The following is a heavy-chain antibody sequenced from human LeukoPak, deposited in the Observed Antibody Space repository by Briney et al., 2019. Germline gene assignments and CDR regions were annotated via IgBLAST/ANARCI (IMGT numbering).Heavy chain of an antibody. CDR3: ARDQGTIVVVPAADSYGMDV. CDR2: INPSGGST. J-gene: IGHJ6*02. CDR1: GYTFTSYC. V-gene: IGHV1-46*01. D-gene: IGHD2-2*01. Sequence: ASVKVSCKASGYTFTSYCMHWVRQAPGQGLEWMGIINPSGGSTSYAQKFQGRVAMTRDTSTSTVYMELSSLRSEDTAVYYCARDQGTIVVVPAADSYGMDVWGQGTTVTVSS.